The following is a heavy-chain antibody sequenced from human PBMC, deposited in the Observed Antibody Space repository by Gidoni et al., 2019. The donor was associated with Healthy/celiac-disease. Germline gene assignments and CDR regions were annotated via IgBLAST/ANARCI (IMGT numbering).Heavy chain of an antibody. CDR3: ARVGLSGWYSNNDAFDI. Sequence: QVQLQESGPGLVKPSETLSLTCTVSGGSISSYYWSWIRQPPGKGLEWIGYIYYSESTNYNPSLKSRVTISVDTSKNQFSLKLSSVTAADTAVYYCARVGLSGWYSNNDAFDIWGQGTMVTVSS. CDR2: IYYSEST. D-gene: IGHD6-19*01. V-gene: IGHV4-59*01. J-gene: IGHJ3*02. CDR1: GGSISSYY.